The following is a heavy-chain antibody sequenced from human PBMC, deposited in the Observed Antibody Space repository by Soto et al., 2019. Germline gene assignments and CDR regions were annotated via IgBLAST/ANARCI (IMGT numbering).Heavy chain of an antibody. V-gene: IGHV3-30*18. J-gene: IGHJ5*02. Sequence: QVQLVESGGGVVQPGRSLRLSCAASGFTFSSYGMHWVRRAPGKGLEWVAVISYDGSNKYYADSVKGRFTISRDNSKNTLYLQMNSLRAEDTAVYYCAKDPARQWLVPGWFDPWGQGTLVTVSS. CDR1: GFTFSSYG. CDR2: ISYDGSNK. D-gene: IGHD6-19*01. CDR3: AKDPARQWLVPGWFDP.